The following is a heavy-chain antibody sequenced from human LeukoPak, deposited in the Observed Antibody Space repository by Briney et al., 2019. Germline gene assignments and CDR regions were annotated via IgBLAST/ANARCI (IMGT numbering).Heavy chain of an antibody. V-gene: IGHV3-64D*06. D-gene: IGHD1-1*01. CDR2: ISMNVQTT. CDR3: VREGLERRTNFDY. J-gene: IGHJ4*02. CDR1: GFTFTSHV. Sequence: GGSLRLSCSASGFTFTSHVMHWVRQAPGKGLQYVSGISMNVQTTYYAGSVKGRFTISRDSSKNTVYLQMNSLTAEDTVVYYCVREGLERRTNFDYRGQGTLVSVSS.